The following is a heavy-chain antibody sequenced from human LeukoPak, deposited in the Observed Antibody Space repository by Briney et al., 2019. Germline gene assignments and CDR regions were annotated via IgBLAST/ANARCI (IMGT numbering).Heavy chain of an antibody. J-gene: IGHJ4*02. CDR2: ISSSSSYI. D-gene: IGHD3-10*01. CDR3: ARDKSPRAYYGSGNGDY. CDR1: GFTFSSYW. Sequence: GGSLRLSCAASGFTFSSYWMHWVRQAPGKGLEWVSSISSSSSYIYYADSVKGRFTISRDNAKNSLYLQMNSLRAEDTAVYYCARDKSPRAYYGSGNGDYWGQGTLVTVSS. V-gene: IGHV3-21*01.